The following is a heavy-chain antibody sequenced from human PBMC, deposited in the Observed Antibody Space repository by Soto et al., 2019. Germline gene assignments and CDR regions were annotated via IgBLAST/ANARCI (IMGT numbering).Heavy chain of an antibody. CDR2: ISYDGSNK. D-gene: IGHD3-22*01. CDR1: GFTFSSYA. J-gene: IGHJ3*02. V-gene: IGHV3-30-3*01. CDR3: ARLYYYDSSGYFLEDAFDI. Sequence: PGGSLRLSCAASGFTFSSYAMHWVRQAPGKXLEWVAVISYDGSNKYYADSVKGRFTISRDNSKNTLYLQMNSLRAEDTAVYYCARLYYYDSSGYFLEDAFDIWGQGTMVTVSS.